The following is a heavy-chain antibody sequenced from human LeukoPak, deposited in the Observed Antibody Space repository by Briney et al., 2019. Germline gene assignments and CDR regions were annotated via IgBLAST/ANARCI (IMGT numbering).Heavy chain of an antibody. CDR1: GYSFTNYW. CDR3: ARLTSSWSFDY. V-gene: IGHV5-51*01. J-gene: IGHJ4*02. Sequence: GESLKISCKGSGYSFTNYWIGWVRQLPGKGLEWMGIISPDGSDTRYSPSFQGQVTISADNSITTAYLQWSSLKASDTAMYYCARLTSSWSFDYWGQGTLVTVSS. D-gene: IGHD6-13*01. CDR2: ISPDGSDT.